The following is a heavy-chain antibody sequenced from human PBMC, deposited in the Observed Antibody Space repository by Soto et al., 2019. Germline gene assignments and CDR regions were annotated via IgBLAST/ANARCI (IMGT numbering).Heavy chain of an antibody. CDR2: IKQDGSEK. V-gene: IGHV3-7*01. CDR3: ARDIAVAAPDY. CDR1: GFTFSGNW. J-gene: IGHJ4*02. Sequence: GGSLRLSYAASGFTFSGNWMSWVRQAPGKGLEWVANIKQDGSEKYYVDSVKGRFTISRDNSKNTLYLQMNSLRDEDTAVYYCARDIAVAAPDYWGQGT. D-gene: IGHD6-19*01.